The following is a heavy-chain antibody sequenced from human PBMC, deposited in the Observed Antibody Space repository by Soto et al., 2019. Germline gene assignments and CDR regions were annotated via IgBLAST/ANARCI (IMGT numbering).Heavy chain of an antibody. J-gene: IGHJ4*02. CDR1: GYSINSGYY. CDR3: VRDFGDLHDFWSGSDY. D-gene: IGHD3-3*01. CDR2: VFHSGTT. V-gene: IGHV4-38-2*02. Sequence: PSETLSLTGAVSGYSINSGYYWGWIRQSPGKGLEWIGSVFHSGTTYSTPSLKTRLTISVDTSKNQFPLDLNAVTAADTAVYYCVRDFGDLHDFWSGSDYWGQGIPVTVSS.